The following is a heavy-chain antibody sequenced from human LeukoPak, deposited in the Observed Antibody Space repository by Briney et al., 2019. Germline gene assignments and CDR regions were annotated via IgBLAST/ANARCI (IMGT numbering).Heavy chain of an antibody. CDR2: IYYSGST. CDR3: ARYSYGSGYFDY. CDR1: GYSISSGYY. D-gene: IGHD5-18*01. J-gene: IGHJ4*02. V-gene: IGHV4-61*01. Sequence: SETLSLTCTVSGYSISSGYYWGWIRQPPGKGLEWIGYIYYSGSTNYNPSLKSRVTISVDTSKNQFSLKLSSVTAADTAVYYCARYSYGSGYFDYWGQGTLVTVSS.